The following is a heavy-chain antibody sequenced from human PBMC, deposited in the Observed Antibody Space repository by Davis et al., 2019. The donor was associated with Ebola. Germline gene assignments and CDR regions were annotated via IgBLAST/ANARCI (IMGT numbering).Heavy chain of an antibody. V-gene: IGHV3-20*01. J-gene: IGHJ2*01. CDR3: ARTHPDLGIVVVAGASPWFFDL. D-gene: IGHD2-15*01. CDR2: IHWKGAST. CDR1: GLFFDDYG. Sequence: PGGSLTLSCAASGLFFDDYGNTWARHVPGQGLEWVSGIHWKGASTSHGDSVKGRFTVSRDHAKNSLHLEMNSLRVEDTAFYHCARTHPDLGIVVVAGASPWFFDLWGRGTPVSVSS.